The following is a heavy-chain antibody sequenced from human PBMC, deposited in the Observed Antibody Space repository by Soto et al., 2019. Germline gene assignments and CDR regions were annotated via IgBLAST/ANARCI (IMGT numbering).Heavy chain of an antibody. CDR3: AKQAGYCSGGSCYPHYFDY. J-gene: IGHJ4*02. D-gene: IGHD2-15*01. CDR2: ISGSGDST. Sequence: PGGSLRLSCAASEFTFRSYGMSWVRQAPGKGLEWVSGISGSGDSTYYADSVKGRFTISRDNAKNTLYLQMHSLRAEDTAVYYCAKQAGYCSGGSCYPHYFDYWGQGTLVTVSS. CDR1: EFTFRSYG. V-gene: IGHV3-23*01.